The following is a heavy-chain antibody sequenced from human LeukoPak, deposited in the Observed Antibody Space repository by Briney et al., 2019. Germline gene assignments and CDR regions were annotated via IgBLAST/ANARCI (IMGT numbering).Heavy chain of an antibody. CDR1: GFTFSIYA. CDR2: ISGSGGST. CDR3: AKTLGELYYYDSSGYSQPLDY. Sequence: GGSLRLSCAASGFTFSIYAMSWVRQAPGKGLECVSAISGSGGSTYYADSVKGRFTISRDNSKNTLYLQMNSLRAEDTAVYYCAKTLGELYYYDSSGYSQPLDYWGQGTLVTVSS. V-gene: IGHV3-23*01. J-gene: IGHJ4*02. D-gene: IGHD3-22*01.